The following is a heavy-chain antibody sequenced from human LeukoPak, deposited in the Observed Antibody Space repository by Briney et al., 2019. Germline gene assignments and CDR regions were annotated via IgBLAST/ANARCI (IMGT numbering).Heavy chain of an antibody. CDR1: GFTFSVYS. J-gene: IGHJ4*02. Sequence: GGSLRLSCAASGFTFSVYSMNWVRQAPGKGLEWLSHISSSSSTIYYADSVKGRFTISRDNAKNSLYLQMNSLRAEDTAVYYCARDIVVVTANPLDYWGQGTLVTVSS. V-gene: IGHV3-48*04. D-gene: IGHD2-21*02. CDR2: ISSSSSTI. CDR3: ARDIVVVTANPLDY.